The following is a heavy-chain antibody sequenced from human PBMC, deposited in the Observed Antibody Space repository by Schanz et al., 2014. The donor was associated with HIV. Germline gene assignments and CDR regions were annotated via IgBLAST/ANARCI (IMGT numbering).Heavy chain of an antibody. D-gene: IGHD6-13*01. J-gene: IGHJ4*02. CDR3: ARRVWMRPDC. V-gene: IGHV3-7*01. Sequence: EVQLVESGGGLVQPGGSLRLSCAASGFTFSTYWMMWVRQAPVKGLEWVANIKQDGSEKYYVDAVKGRFTISRDNAKXXVYXXMNSLRVEDTAVYYCARRVWMRPDCWGQGTLVTVSS. CDR2: IKQDGSEK. CDR1: GFTFSTYW.